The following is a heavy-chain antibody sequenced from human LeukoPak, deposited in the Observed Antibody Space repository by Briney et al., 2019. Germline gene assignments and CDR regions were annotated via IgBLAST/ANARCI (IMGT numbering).Heavy chain of an antibody. Sequence: PGGSLRLSCAASGFTFSSYAMHWVRQAPGKGLEYVSAISSNGGSTYYANSVKGRFTISRDNSKNTLYLQMGSLRAEDMAVYYCARDHLESRAYYYYYMDVWGKGTTVTVSS. J-gene: IGHJ6*03. V-gene: IGHV3-64*01. CDR1: GFTFSSYA. CDR3: ARDHLESRAYYYYYMDV. CDR2: ISSNGGST.